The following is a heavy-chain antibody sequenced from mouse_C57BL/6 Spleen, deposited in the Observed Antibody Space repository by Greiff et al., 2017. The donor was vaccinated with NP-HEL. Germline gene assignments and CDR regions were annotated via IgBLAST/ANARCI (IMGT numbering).Heavy chain of an antibody. J-gene: IGHJ3*01. CDR3: ARYYAPLPGFAY. CDR1: GYTFTGYW. V-gene: IGHV1-9*01. Sequence: QVQLQQSGAELMKPGASVKLSCKATGYTFTGYWIEWVKQRPGHGLEWIGEILPGSGSTNYNEKFKGKATFTADTSSNTAYMQISSLTTEDSAIYYCARYYAPLPGFAYWGQGTLVTVSA. D-gene: IGHD1-1*01. CDR2: ILPGSGST.